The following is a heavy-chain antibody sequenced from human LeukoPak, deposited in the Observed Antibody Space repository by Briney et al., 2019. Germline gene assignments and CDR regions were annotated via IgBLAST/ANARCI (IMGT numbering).Heavy chain of an antibody. Sequence: GGSLRLSCAASGFTVSSNYMSWVRQAPGKGLEWVSVIYSGGSTYYADSVKGRFTISRDNSKNTLYLQMNSLRAEDTAVYYCAREGPTPWEPTSGFGYWGQGTLVTVS. CDR2: IYSGGST. V-gene: IGHV3-66*01. CDR3: AREGPTPWEPTSGFGY. J-gene: IGHJ4*02. D-gene: IGHD1-26*01. CDR1: GFTVSSNY.